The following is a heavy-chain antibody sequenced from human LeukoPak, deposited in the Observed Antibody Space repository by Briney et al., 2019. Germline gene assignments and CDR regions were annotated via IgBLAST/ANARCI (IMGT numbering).Heavy chain of an antibody. CDR2: IYYSGST. V-gene: IGHV4-59*01. CDR1: GGSISSYY. D-gene: IGHD3-10*01. J-gene: IGHJ4*02. CDR3: ASGERGSGSYYNFPPHFDY. Sequence: PSETLSLTCTVSGGSISSYYWSWIRQPPGKGLEWIGYIYYSGSTNYNPSLKSRVTISVDTSKNQFSLKLSSVTAADTAVYYCASGERGSGSYYNFPPHFDYWGQGTLVTVAS.